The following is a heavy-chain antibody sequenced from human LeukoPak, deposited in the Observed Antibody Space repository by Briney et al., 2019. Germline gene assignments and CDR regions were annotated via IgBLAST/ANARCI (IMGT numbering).Heavy chain of an antibody. J-gene: IGHJ6*03. V-gene: IGHV4-39*07. CDR2: IYYSGST. CDR3: ARGVPGIAVAGTYYYYYYMDV. D-gene: IGHD6-19*01. Sequence: SETLSLTCTVSGGSISSSSYYWGWIRQPPGKGLEWIGSIYYSGSTYYNPSLKSRVTISVDTSKNQFSLKLSSVTAADTAVYYCARGVPGIAVAGTYYYYYYMDVWGKGTTVTISS. CDR1: GGSISSSSYY.